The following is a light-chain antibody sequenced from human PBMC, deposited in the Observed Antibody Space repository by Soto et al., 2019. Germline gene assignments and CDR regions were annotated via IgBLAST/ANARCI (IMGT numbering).Light chain of an antibody. V-gene: IGKV1-5*01. CDR1: QSISRW. CDR2: DAS. CDR3: QQYNTYST. J-gene: IGKJ5*01. Sequence: DIQMTQSPSTLSASFGDRVTITCRDSQSISRWLSWYQQKPGKAPQALIYDASSLKSGVPSRFSGNGSGTEFTLTISSLQPDDFATYYCQQYNTYSTFGQGTRLEI.